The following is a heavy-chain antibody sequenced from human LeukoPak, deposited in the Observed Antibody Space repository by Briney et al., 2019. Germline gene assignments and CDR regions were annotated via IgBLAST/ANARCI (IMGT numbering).Heavy chain of an antibody. J-gene: IGHJ4*02. D-gene: IGHD3-3*01. CDR3: ARDKRLLEWLPNFDY. V-gene: IGHV4-39*07. CDR2: IYYSGST. CDR1: GGSISSSSYY. Sequence: SETLSLTCTVSGGSISSSSYYWGWIRQPPGKGLEWIGSIYYSGSTYYNPSLKSRVTISVDTSKNQFSLKLSSVTAADTAVYYCARDKRLLEWLPNFDYWGQGTLVTVSS.